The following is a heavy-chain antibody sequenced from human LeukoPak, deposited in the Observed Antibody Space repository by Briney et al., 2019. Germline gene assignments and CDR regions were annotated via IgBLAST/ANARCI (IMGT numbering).Heavy chain of an antibody. Sequence: GASVKVSCKASGGTFSSYAISWVRQAPGQGLEWMGGIIPIFGTANYAQKFQGRVTITADESTSTAYMELSSLRSEDTAVYYCATPRGRGFYYLDYWGQGTLVTVSS. V-gene: IGHV1-69*13. CDR1: GGTFSSYA. J-gene: IGHJ4*02. CDR2: IIPIFGTA. D-gene: IGHD3-16*01. CDR3: ATPRGRGFYYLDY.